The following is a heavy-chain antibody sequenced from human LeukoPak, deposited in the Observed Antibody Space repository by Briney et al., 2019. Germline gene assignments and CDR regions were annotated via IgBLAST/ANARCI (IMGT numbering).Heavy chain of an antibody. CDR1: GFTFSSYA. D-gene: IGHD4-17*01. CDR2: IGVSGGST. Sequence: PGRSLRLSCAASGFTFSSYAMSWVRQAPGKGLEWVSGIGVSGGSTFYADSVKGRFTISRDNSKNTVYLQMNSLRADDTAVYYCASSWGMTTVTTPDYWGQGTLVTVSS. J-gene: IGHJ4*02. V-gene: IGHV3-23*01. CDR3: ASSWGMTTVTTPDY.